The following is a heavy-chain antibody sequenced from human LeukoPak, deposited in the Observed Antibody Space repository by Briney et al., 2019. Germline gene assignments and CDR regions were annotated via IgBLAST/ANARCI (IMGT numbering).Heavy chain of an antibody. CDR1: GYSISSGYY. Sequence: PSETLSLTCTVSGYSISSGYYWGWIRQPPAKGLEWIGSMYHSGSTYYNPSLKSRVTISVNTSKNQFSLKLSSVTAADAAVYYCARVPGPNWFDPWGQGTLVTVSS. V-gene: IGHV4-38-2*02. CDR3: ARVPGPNWFDP. J-gene: IGHJ5*02. CDR2: MYHSGST.